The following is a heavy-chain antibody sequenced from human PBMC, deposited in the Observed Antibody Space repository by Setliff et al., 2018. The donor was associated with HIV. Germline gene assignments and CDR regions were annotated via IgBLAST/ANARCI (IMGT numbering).Heavy chain of an antibody. V-gene: IGHV4-59*04. CDR3: IIAYSSGWLAPMGFDS. CDR2: INYSGST. D-gene: IGHD6-19*01. Sequence: SETLSLTCTVSGGSISSYYWSWIRQPPGKGLEWIGYINYSGSTYYNPSLKSRATISVDMSKNQFSLRLSSVTAADTAVYYCIIAYSSGWLAPMGFDSWGQGTLVTVSS. CDR1: GGSISSYY. J-gene: IGHJ4*02.